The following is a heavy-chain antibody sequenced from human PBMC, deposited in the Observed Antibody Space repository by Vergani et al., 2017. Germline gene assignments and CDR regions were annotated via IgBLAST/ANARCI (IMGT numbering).Heavy chain of an antibody. V-gene: IGHV1-69*13. Sequence: QVQLVQSGAEVKKPGSSVKVSCKVSGGTFSSYAISWVRQAPGQGLEWMGRIIPIFGTANYAQKFQGRVTITADESTSTAYMELSSLRSEDTAVYYCARVGYCSSTSCPDAFDIWGQGTMVTVSS. J-gene: IGHJ3*02. CDR3: ARVGYCSSTSCPDAFDI. CDR1: GGTFSSYA. CDR2: IIPIFGTA. D-gene: IGHD2-2*01.